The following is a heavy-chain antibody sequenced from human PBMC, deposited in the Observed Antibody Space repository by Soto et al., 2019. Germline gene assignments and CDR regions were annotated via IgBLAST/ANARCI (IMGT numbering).Heavy chain of an antibody. Sequence: AASVKVSCKASGYTFTSYGISWVRQAPGQGLEWMGWISAYNGNTNYAQKLQGRVTMTTDTSTSTAYMELSSLRSEDTAVYYCARPYSGSRNWYDPWGQGTLVTVSS. J-gene: IGHJ5*02. V-gene: IGHV1-18*01. D-gene: IGHD1-26*01. CDR2: ISAYNGNT. CDR1: GYTFTSYG. CDR3: ARPYSGSRNWYDP.